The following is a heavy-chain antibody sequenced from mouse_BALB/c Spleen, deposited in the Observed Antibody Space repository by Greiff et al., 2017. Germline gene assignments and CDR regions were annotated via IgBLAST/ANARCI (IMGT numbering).Heavy chain of an antibody. D-gene: IGHD2-4*01. V-gene: IGHV1S135*01. CDR1: GYSFTSYY. J-gene: IGHJ3*01. CDR3: ASYDYPSFAY. Sequence: VQLQQSGPELMKPGASVKISCKASGYSFTSYYMHWVKQSHGKSLEWIGYIDPFNGGTSYNQKFKGKATLTVDKSSSTAYMHLSSLTSEDSAVYYCASYDYPSFAYWGQGTLVTVSA. CDR2: IDPFNGGT.